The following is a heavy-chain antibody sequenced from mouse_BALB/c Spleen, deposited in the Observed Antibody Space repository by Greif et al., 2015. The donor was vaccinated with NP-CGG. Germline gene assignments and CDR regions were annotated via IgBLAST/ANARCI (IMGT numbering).Heavy chain of an antibody. J-gene: IGHJ2*01. V-gene: IGHV2-9*02. Sequence: VQLQQSGPGLVAPSQSLSITCTVSGFSLTSYGVHWVRQPPGKGLEWLGVIWAGGSTNYNSALMSRLSISKDNSKSQVFLKIISLQTDYTAISYCARERSMITFYFDYWGQGTTLTVSS. CDR3: ARERSMITFYFDY. D-gene: IGHD2-4*01. CDR1: GFSLTSYG. CDR2: IWAGGST.